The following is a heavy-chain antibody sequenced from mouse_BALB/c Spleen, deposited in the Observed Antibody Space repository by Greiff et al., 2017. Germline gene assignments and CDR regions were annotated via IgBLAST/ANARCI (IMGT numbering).Heavy chain of an antibody. CDR2: ISYSGST. CDR3: AIYYDYGEAPGMDY. Sequence: EVQLQQSGPGLVKPSQSLSLTCTVTGYSITSDYAWNWIRQFPGNKLEWMGYISYSGSTSYNPSLKSRISITRDTSKNQFFLQLNSVTTEDTATYYCAIYYDYGEAPGMDYWGQGTSVTVSS. D-gene: IGHD2-4*01. CDR1: GYSITSDYA. V-gene: IGHV3-2*02. J-gene: IGHJ4*01.